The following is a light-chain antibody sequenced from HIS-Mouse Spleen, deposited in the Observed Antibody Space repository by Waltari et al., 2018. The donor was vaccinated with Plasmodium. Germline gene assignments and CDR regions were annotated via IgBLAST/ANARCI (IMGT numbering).Light chain of an antibody. CDR1: QSVSSN. CDR3: QQYNNWSFT. CDR2: GAS. J-gene: IGKJ3*01. Sequence: EIVMTQSPATLSVSPGERATLSCRASQSVSSNLAWYQQHPGKAPRPLIYGASTRATGIPARFSGSGSGTEFTLTISSLQSEDFAVYYCQQYNNWSFTFGPGTKVDIK. V-gene: IGKV3-15*01.